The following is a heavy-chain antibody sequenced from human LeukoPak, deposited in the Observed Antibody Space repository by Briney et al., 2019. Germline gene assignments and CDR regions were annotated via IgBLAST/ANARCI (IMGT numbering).Heavy chain of an antibody. CDR1: GYTFTGYY. CDR3: AAFDYDPNYFDY. V-gene: IGHV1-2*06. D-gene: IGHD3-3*01. CDR2: INPNSGGT. Sequence: ASVKVSCKASGYTFTGYYMHWVRQAPGQGLEWMGRINPNSGGTNYAQKFQGRVTMTRDTSISTAYVELSRLRSDDTAVYYCAAFDYDPNYFDYWGQGTLVTVSS. J-gene: IGHJ4*02.